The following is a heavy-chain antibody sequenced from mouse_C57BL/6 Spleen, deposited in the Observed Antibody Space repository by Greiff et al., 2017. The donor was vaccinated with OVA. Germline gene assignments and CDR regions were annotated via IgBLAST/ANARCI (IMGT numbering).Heavy chain of an antibody. CDR1: GFSLTSYG. CDR3: ARNFYDYDDYAMDY. D-gene: IGHD2-4*01. J-gene: IGHJ4*01. V-gene: IGHV2-2*01. Sequence: QVHVKQSGPGLVQPSQSLSITCPVSGFSLTSYGVHWVRQSPGKGLEWLGVIWSGGSTDYNAAFISRLSISKDNSKSQVFFKMNSLQADDTAIYYCARNFYDYDDYAMDYWGQGTSVTVSS. CDR2: IWSGGST.